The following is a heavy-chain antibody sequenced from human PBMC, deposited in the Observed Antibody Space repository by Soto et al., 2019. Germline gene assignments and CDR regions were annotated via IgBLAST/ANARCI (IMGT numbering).Heavy chain of an antibody. D-gene: IGHD6-19*01. CDR2: ISWNGSII. J-gene: IGHJ4*02. V-gene: IGHV3-9*01. Sequence: DVQLVESGGGLVQPGRSLRLSCAASGFTYDDHGMHWVRQAPGKGLEWVSGISWNGSIIGYVDSVKGRFTISRDNAKKSLYLQMNSLRVEDTALYYCAKDMSSGWPKYFDYWGQGTLVTVSS. CDR1: GFTYDDHG. CDR3: AKDMSSGWPKYFDY.